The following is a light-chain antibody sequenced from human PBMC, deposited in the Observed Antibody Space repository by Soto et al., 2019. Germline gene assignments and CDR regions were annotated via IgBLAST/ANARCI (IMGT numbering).Light chain of an antibody. CDR1: QGRVHSDGIAY. CDR3: MQGPHWPIT. J-gene: IGKJ5*01. Sequence: DGVMTQSPLSLPVTLGRPASIACRSNQGRVHSDGIAYFSWFQQRPGRSPRRLIYEVSNRDSGVPARFSGSESGTDFALNISRVEAEDVGVYYCMQGPHWPITFGQGTRLEIK. CDR2: EVS. V-gene: IGKV2-30*02.